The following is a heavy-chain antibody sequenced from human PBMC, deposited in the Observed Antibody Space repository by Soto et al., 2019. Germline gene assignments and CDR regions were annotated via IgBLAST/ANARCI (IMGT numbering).Heavy chain of an antibody. D-gene: IGHD6-25*01. CDR2: IKQDGSET. V-gene: IGHV3-7*02. J-gene: IGHJ4*02. CDR3: AXAGVXVPATPWD. CDR1: GFTFSTYW. Sequence: EVQXVESGGGLVQPGGSLRLSCAASGFTFSTYWMTWVRQAPGKGLEWVANIKQDGSETYYVDSVKGRXXXPXDSXXXXXXXXXXXXXXXXXAXYXCAXAGVXVPATPWDWGQGTLVTVSS.